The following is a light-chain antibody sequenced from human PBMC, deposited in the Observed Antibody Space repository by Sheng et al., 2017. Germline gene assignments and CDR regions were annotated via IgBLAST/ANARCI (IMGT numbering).Light chain of an antibody. CDR2: GAS. V-gene: IGKV3-20*01. J-gene: IGKJ2*01. Sequence: EIVMTQSPGTLSVSPGERATLSCRASQSISNNLAWYQQKPGQAPRLLVSGASNRAIGIPDRFSGSGSGTDFTLTISRLEPEDFAVYYCQQYGNSPPLYT. CDR1: QSISNN. CDR3: QQYGNSPPLYT.